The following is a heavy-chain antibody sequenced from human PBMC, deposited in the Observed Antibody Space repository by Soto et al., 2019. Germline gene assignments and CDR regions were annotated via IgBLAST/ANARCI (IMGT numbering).Heavy chain of an antibody. CDR1: GGSISSGDYY. CDR3: ARDLGSDYATIDY. D-gene: IGHD4-17*01. CDR2: IYYSGST. J-gene: IGHJ4*02. Sequence: SETLSLTCTVSGGSISSGDYYWSWIRQPPGKGLEWIGYIYYSGSTYYNPSLKSRVTISVDTSKNQFSLKLSSVTAADTAVYYCARDLGSDYATIDYWGQGTLVTVSS. V-gene: IGHV4-30-4*01.